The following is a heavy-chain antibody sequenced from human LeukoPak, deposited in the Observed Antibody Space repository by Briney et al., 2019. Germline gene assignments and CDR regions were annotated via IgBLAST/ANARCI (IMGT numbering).Heavy chain of an antibody. Sequence: SETLSLTWAVYGGSFRGYYWNWIRQPPGKGLEWIGEINHSGSINYNPSLKSRVTISVDTSKNQFSLKLSSVTAADTAVYYCARGPGRAMYSSGWYRYAMDVWGQGTTVTVSS. V-gene: IGHV4-34*01. J-gene: IGHJ6*02. CDR1: GGSFRGYY. CDR3: ARGPGRAMYSSGWYRYAMDV. D-gene: IGHD6-19*01. CDR2: INHSGSI.